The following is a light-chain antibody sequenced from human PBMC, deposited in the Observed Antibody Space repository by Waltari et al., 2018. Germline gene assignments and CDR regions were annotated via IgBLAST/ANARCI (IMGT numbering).Light chain of an antibody. CDR1: QTIRNY. CDR2: GAS. CDR3: QRSFTTPFMYN. J-gene: IGKJ2*01. V-gene: IGKV1-39*01. Sequence: DIQMTQSPSSLSASVGDRVTITCRASQTIRNYLNWYHHKPGKAPNLLIYGASILKSGVPSRFSGSGSGTDFTLTISSVQPEDSGTYYCQRSFTTPFMYNFGQGTKLEIK.